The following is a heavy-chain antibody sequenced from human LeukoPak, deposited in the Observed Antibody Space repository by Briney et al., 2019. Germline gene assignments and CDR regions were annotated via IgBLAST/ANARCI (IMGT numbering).Heavy chain of an antibody. D-gene: IGHD1-26*01. J-gene: IGHJ4*02. CDR3: AKGPEWEPDY. CDR1: GFTFSSYG. Sequence: SGGSLRLSCAASGFTFSSYGMHWVGQAPGKGLEWVAVISYDGSNKYYADSVKGRFTISRDNSKNTLYLQMNSLRAEDTAVYYCAKGPEWEPDYWGQGTLVTVSS. V-gene: IGHV3-30*18. CDR2: ISYDGSNK.